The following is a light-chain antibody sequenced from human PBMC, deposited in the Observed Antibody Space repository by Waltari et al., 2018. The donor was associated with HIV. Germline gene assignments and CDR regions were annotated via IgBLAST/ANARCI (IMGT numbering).Light chain of an antibody. J-gene: IGKJ4*01. V-gene: IGKV1-33*01. CDR2: GAS. CDR3: QQYATFGLT. CDR1: QDISNN. Sequence: DIRMTQSPSSLSASVGDGVTITCQASQDISNNLNWYQQKSGKAPKLLIYGASKLEVGVPPRFSAGGSETDFTLTINSLQPEDVGTYYCQQYATFGLTFGGGTKVEIK.